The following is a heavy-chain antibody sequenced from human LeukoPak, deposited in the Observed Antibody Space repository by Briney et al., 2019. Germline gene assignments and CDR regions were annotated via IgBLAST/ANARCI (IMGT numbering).Heavy chain of an antibody. V-gene: IGHV3-20*04. CDR3: ARDWAYCSTTSCPFDH. D-gene: IGHD2-2*01. J-gene: IGHJ4*02. CDR2: INWNGGST. Sequence: GGSLRLSCAASGFTFDDYGMSWVRQAPGKGLEWVSGINWNGGSTGYADSVKGRFTISRDNAKNSLYLQMNSLRAEDTAVYYCARDWAYCSTTSCPFDHWGQGTLVTVSP. CDR1: GFTFDDYG.